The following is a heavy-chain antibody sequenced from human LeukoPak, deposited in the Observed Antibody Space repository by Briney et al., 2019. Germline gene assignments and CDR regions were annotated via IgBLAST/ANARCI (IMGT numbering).Heavy chain of an antibody. V-gene: IGHV4-38-2*02. CDR1: GYSISSGYY. CDR2: IYHSGST. D-gene: IGHD5-24*01. J-gene: IGHJ4*02. CDR3: ARRYRARRDGYME. Sequence: SEALSLTCTVSGYSISSGYYWGWIRQPPGKGLEWIGSIYHSGSTYYNPSLKSRVTISVDTSKNQFSLKLSSVTAADTAVYYCARRYRARRDGYMEWGQGTLVTVSS.